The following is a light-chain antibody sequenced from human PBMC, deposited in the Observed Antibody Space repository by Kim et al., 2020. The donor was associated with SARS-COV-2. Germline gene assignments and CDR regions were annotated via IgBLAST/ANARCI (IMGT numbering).Light chain of an antibody. J-gene: IGKJ2*01. CDR2: GTS. CDR1: QTVTTTS. Sequence: CLSQGERATLSCRASQTVTTTSLAWYQRKPGQAPRLLIFGTSSRATGIPDRFSGSGSGTDFTLTISRLEPEDFAVYYCQYFGSSYTFGQGTRLEI. CDR3: QYFGSSYT. V-gene: IGKV3-20*01.